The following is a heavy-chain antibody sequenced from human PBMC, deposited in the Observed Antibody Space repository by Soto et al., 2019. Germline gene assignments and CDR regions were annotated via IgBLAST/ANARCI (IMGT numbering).Heavy chain of an antibody. V-gene: IGHV4-31*03. CDR1: GGSISSGGYY. Sequence: SETLSLTCTVSGGSISSGGYYWSWIRQHPGKGLEWIGYIYYSGSTYYNPSLKSRVTISVDTSKNQFSLKLSSVTAADTAVYYCAREVVYYYYGMDVWGQGTTVTVSS. D-gene: IGHD2-15*01. CDR3: AREVVYYYYGMDV. J-gene: IGHJ6*02. CDR2: IYYSGST.